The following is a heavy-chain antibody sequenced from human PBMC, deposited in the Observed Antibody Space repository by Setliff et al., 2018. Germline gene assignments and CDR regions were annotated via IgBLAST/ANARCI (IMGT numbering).Heavy chain of an antibody. CDR1: GYSFTNYA. J-gene: IGHJ6*03. V-gene: IGHV7-4-1*02. CDR2: INTNTGNP. CDR3: ARASRFGYILYKGDYYLDV. Sequence: ASVKVSCKASGYSFTNYAMSWMRQAPGQGLEWMGWINTNTGNPSYAQGFAGRFVFTWDTSVSTAYLKISSLKAEDTAVYYCARASRFGYILYKGDYYLDVWGKGTMVTVSS. D-gene: IGHD3-10*01.